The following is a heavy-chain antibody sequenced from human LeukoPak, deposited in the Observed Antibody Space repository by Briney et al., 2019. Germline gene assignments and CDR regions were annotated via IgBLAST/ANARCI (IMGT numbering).Heavy chain of an antibody. D-gene: IGHD3-10*01. J-gene: IGHJ4*02. V-gene: IGHV3-7*01. CDR2: IKQDGTEK. Sequence: GGSLRLSSGASGFSFTTYWMGWVRQAPGKGLEWVANIKQDGTEKYYVDSVKGRFTISRDNAKNSLYLQMNSLRVEDTAVYYCAKLAKYFYGSETYYFFEHWGQGTPVTASS. CDR1: GFSFTTYW. CDR3: AKLAKYFYGSETYYFFEH.